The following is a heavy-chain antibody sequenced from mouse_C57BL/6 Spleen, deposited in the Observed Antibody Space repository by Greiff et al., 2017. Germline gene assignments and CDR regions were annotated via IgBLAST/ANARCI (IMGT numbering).Heavy chain of an antibody. J-gene: IGHJ4*01. D-gene: IGHD2-3*01. CDR1: GFSLTSYG. CDR2: IWGGGST. Sequence: VQGVESGPGLVAPSQSLSITCTVSGFSLTSYGVDWVRQPPGKGLEWLGVIWGGGSTNYNSALMSRLSISKDNSKSQILLKMNSLQTDDTAMYYWAKHGVYDGYYGGVYAMDYWGQGTSVTVSS. CDR3: AKHGVYDGYYGGVYAMDY. V-gene: IGHV2-9*01.